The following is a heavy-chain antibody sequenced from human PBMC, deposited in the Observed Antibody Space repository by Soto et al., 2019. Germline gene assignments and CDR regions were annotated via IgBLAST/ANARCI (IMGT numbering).Heavy chain of an antibody. CDR2: IYYTGAT. Sequence: QVELQESGPRLVKSSGTLSLTCEVSSGSISTGNWWSWVRQPPGKGLEWIGEIYYTGATNYNPSLKSRVTMTIDKSNDQFSLILTSATAADTAVYYCARVFSSGSGWMYYFDFWGQGNLVSVSS. D-gene: IGHD6-25*01. CDR1: SGSISTGNW. J-gene: IGHJ4*02. V-gene: IGHV4-4*02. CDR3: ARVFSSGSGWMYYFDF.